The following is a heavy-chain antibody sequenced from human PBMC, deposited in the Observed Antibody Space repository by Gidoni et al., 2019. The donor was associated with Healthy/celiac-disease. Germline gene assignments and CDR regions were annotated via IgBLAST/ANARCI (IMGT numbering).Heavy chain of an antibody. Sequence: EVQLFESGGGLVQPGGSLILSCAASGFTFSSYAMRGVRQAPGKGLEWVSAISGSGGSTYYADSVKGRFTISRDNSKNTLYLQMNSLRAEDTAVYYCAKDRAVAGTGDYWGQGTLVTVSS. J-gene: IGHJ4*02. CDR3: AKDRAVAGTGDY. V-gene: IGHV3-23*01. CDR2: ISGSGGST. CDR1: GFTFSSYA. D-gene: IGHD6-19*01.